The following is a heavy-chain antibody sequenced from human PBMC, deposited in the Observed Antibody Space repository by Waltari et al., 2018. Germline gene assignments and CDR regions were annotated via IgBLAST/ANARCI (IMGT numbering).Heavy chain of an antibody. CDR2: IYTSGST. Sequence: QVQLQESGPGLVKPSETLSLTCTVSGGSISSYYWSWIRQPAGKGLEWIGRIYTSGSTNYNPSVKRRVTMSVDTSKNQFSLKLSSVTAADTAVYYCARVQGDYDSSGYVDYWGQGTLVTVSS. CDR1: GGSISSYY. D-gene: IGHD3-22*01. V-gene: IGHV4-4*07. J-gene: IGHJ4*02. CDR3: ARVQGDYDSSGYVDY.